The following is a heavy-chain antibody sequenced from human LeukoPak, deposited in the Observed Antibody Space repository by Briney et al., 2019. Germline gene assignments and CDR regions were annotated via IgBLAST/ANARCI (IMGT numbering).Heavy chain of an antibody. CDR3: ARVYSSGWPSDY. D-gene: IGHD6-19*01. V-gene: IGHV3-21*04. J-gene: IGHJ4*02. Sequence: GGSLRLSCAASGFTFNNYSMNWVRQAPGKGLEWVSSISGSSSYIFYADSVRGRFTISRDSARNSLYLQMNSLGAEDTAVYYCARVYSSGWPSDYWGQGTLVTVSS. CDR1: GFTFNNYS. CDR2: ISGSSSYI.